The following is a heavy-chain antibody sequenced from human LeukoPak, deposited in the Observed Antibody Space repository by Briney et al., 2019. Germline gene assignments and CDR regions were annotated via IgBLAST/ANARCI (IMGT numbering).Heavy chain of an antibody. Sequence: PGGSLRLSCAASGFTFSSYEMNWVRQAPGKGLEWVSYISSSGSTIYYADSVKGRFTISRDNAKNSLYLQMNSLRAEDTAVYYCARTGYLHFDYWGQGTLVTVSS. CDR1: GFTFSSYE. J-gene: IGHJ4*02. CDR3: ARTGYLHFDY. CDR2: ISSSGSTI. V-gene: IGHV3-48*03. D-gene: IGHD3-9*01.